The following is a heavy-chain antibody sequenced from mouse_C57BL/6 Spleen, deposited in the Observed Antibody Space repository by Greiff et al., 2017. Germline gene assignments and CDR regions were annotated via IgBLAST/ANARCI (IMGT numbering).Heavy chain of an antibody. CDR3: ARLLDSSGPAWFAY. Sequence: EVMLVESGGGLVKPGGSLKLSCAASGFTFSSYAMSWVRQTPEKRLEWVATISDGGSYTYYPDNVKGRFTISRDNAKHNLYLQMSHLKSEDTAMYYCARLLDSSGPAWFAYWGQGTLVTVSA. J-gene: IGHJ3*01. CDR2: ISDGGSYT. CDR1: GFTFSSYA. D-gene: IGHD3-2*02. V-gene: IGHV5-4*03.